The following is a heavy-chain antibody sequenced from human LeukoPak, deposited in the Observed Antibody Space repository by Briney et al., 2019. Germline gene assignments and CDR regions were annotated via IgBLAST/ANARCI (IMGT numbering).Heavy chain of an antibody. Sequence: GGSLRLSWAASGFTVSSNYMSWVRQAPGKGLEWVSVIYSGGSTYYADSVKGRFTISRDNSKNTLYLQMNSLRAEDTAVYYCTNYDSSGYYQNWGQGTLVTVSS. CDR1: GFTVSSNY. D-gene: IGHD3-22*01. V-gene: IGHV3-53*01. CDR3: TNYDSSGYYQN. J-gene: IGHJ4*02. CDR2: IYSGGST.